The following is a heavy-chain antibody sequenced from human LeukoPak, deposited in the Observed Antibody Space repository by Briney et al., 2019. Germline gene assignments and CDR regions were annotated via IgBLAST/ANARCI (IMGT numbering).Heavy chain of an antibody. V-gene: IGHV1-2*04. Sequence: GASVNVSCKASGYTFTSYYMHWVRQAPGQGLEWMGWINPNSGGTNYAQKFQGWVTMTRDTSISTAYMELSRLRSDDTAVYYCAREHGGNSVDYYGMDVWGQGTTVTVSS. D-gene: IGHD4-23*01. J-gene: IGHJ6*02. CDR3: AREHGGNSVDYYGMDV. CDR2: INPNSGGT. CDR1: GYTFTSYY.